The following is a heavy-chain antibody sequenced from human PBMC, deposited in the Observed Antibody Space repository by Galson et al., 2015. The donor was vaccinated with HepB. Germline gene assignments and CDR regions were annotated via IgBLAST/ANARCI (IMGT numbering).Heavy chain of an antibody. CDR1: GFTLSNSA. Sequence: SLRLSCATSGFTLSNSAMHWVRQAPGKGLEWVAVISYDGSNKYQADSVKGRFTISRDNSKNTLYLQMNSLRVEDTAVYYCASDMVQGYYFDFWGQGTLVTVTS. V-gene: IGHV3-30*04. J-gene: IGHJ4*02. CDR3: ASDMVQGYYFDF. CDR2: ISYDGSNK. D-gene: IGHD3-10*01.